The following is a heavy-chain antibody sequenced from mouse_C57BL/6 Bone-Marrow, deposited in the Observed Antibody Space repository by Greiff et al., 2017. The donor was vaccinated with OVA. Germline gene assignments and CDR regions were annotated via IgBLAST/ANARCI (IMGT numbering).Heavy chain of an antibody. CDR2: INPNYGTT. CDR1: GYSFTDYN. Sequence: VHVKQSGPELVKPGASVKISCKASGYSFTDYNMNWVKQSNGKSLEWIGVINPNYGTTSYNQKFKGKATLTVDQSSSTAYMQLSRLTSEDSAVYYSASCGGYAACAYWGQGTLVTVSA. CDR3: ASCGGYAACAY. J-gene: IGHJ3*01. V-gene: IGHV1-39*01. D-gene: IGHD2-2*01.